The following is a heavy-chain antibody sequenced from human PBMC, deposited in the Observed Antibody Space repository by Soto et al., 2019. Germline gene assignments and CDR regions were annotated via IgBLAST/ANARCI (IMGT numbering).Heavy chain of an antibody. J-gene: IGHJ5*02. CDR3: ARDLKAHYYDSSGYYL. V-gene: IGHV1-69*04. CDR2: IIPILGIA. CDR1: GGTFSSYT. D-gene: IGHD3-22*01. Sequence: EASVKVSCKASGGTFSSYTISWVRQAPGQGLEWMGRIIPILGIANYAQKFQGRVTITADKSTSTAYMELSSLRSEDTAVYYCARDLKAHYYDSSGYYLWGQGTLVTVSS.